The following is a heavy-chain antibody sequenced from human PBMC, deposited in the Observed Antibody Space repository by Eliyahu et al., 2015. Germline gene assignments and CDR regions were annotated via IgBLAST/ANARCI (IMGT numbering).Heavy chain of an antibody. J-gene: IGHJ5*02. D-gene: IGHD2-2*01. Sequence: EVQLLESGGGLVQPGGSLRLSCAASRFTFTNYAMSWVRQAPGKGLEWVSAISGSGGSTYYADSVKGRFTISRDNSKNTLYVQMNSLRAEDSAIYYCAKSGCGSTSCYRGWYDTWGQGTQVTVSS. V-gene: IGHV3-23*01. CDR2: ISGSGGST. CDR3: AKSGCGSTSCYRGWYDT. CDR1: RFTFTNYA.